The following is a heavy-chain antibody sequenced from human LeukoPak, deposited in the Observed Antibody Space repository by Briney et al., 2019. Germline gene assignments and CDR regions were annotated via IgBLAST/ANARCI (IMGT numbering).Heavy chain of an antibody. Sequence: SETLSLTCTVSGGSVSGTEFYWGWIRQPPGKGLQCVGSIDYSGSTYYNPSLTGRVTMAVDTSKNQFSLKMPSVTAADTAVYYCTTLCTGRYFYYTFDYWGQGSLVTVSS. CDR1: GGSVSGTEFY. V-gene: IGHV4-39*01. CDR3: TTLCTGRYFYYTFDY. J-gene: IGHJ4*02. D-gene: IGHD3-9*01. CDR2: IDYSGST.